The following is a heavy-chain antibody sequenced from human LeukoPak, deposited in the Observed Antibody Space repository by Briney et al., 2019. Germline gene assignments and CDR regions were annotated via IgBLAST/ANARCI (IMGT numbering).Heavy chain of an antibody. D-gene: IGHD2-2*01. Sequence: PSETLSLTCAVYGGSFSGYYWSWIRQPPGKGLEWIGEINHSGSTNYNPSLKSRVTISVDTSKNQFSLKLSSVTAADTAVYYCARVPVTGYCSSTSCSDDAFDIWGQGTMVTVSS. V-gene: IGHV4-34*01. CDR2: INHSGST. CDR1: GGSFSGYY. J-gene: IGHJ3*02. CDR3: ARVPVTGYCSSTSCSDDAFDI.